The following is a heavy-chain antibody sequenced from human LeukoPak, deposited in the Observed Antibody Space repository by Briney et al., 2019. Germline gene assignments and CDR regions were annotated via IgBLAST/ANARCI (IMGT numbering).Heavy chain of an antibody. D-gene: IGHD5-18*01. CDR1: GCTFSSFA. CDR3: VKDLPLGGYSYGPLAH. CDR2: ISTSGGST. Sequence: HPGESLRLSCSASGCTFSSFAMYWVRQAPRKGLEYVAAISTSGGSTNYADSVKGIFTISRDNSNNTPYLQMYSPTSEAAAVYYCVKDLPLGGYSYGPLAHWARGPLVSV. J-gene: IGHJ4*02. V-gene: IGHV3-64D*06.